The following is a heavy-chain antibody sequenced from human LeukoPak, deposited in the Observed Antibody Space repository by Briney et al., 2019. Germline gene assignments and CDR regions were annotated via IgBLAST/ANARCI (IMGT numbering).Heavy chain of an antibody. CDR2: ISGSGDNT. Sequence: GGSLRLSCAASGFTFSTYAMSWVRQAPGKGLEWVSGISGSGDNTNYADSMKGRFTISRDNAKNSLYLQMNSLRAEDAAVYYCARDYYYDSSGYYSIFDYWGQGTLVTVSS. V-gene: IGHV3-23*01. J-gene: IGHJ4*02. CDR1: GFTFSTYA. D-gene: IGHD3-22*01. CDR3: ARDYYYDSSGYYSIFDY.